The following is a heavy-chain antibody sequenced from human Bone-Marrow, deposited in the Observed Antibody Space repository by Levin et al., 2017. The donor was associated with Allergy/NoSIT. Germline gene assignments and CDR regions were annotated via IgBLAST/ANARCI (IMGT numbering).Heavy chain of an antibody. V-gene: IGHV1-2*02. CDR3: ARVPGGVMVRGGMDY. D-gene: IGHD3-10*01. CDR2: INPNSGGT. Sequence: PAASVKVSCKASGYTFTGYYMHWVRQAPGQGLEWMGWINPNSGGTNYAQKFQGRVTMTRDTSISTAYMELSRLRSDDTAVYYCARVPGGVMVRGGMDYWGQGTLVTVSS. J-gene: IGHJ4*02. CDR1: GYTFTGYY.